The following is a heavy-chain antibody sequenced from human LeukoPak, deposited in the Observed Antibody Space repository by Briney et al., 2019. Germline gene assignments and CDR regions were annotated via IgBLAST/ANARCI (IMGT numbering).Heavy chain of an antibody. CDR2: ISAYNGNT. CDR3: ARGPILSGYGAGDSGAFDI. J-gene: IGHJ3*02. CDR1: GYTFTSYG. V-gene: IGHV1-18*01. D-gene: IGHD5-12*01. Sequence: ASVTVSCNASGYTFTSYGISWVRQAPGQGLEGMGWISAYNGNTNYAQKLQGRVTMTTDTSTSTAYMELRSLRSDDTAVYYCARGPILSGYGAGDSGAFDIWGQGTMVTVSS.